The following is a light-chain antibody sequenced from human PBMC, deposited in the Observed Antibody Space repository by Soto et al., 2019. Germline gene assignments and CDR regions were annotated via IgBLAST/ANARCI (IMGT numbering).Light chain of an antibody. Sequence: EIVMTQSPATLSVSPGERATLSCRASQSVSANLAWYQQKPGQAPRLLIYDVSKRATGIPARFSGSGSGTDFTLTINTLEPEDSAVYSCQQYGSSPWTFGQGTKVDIK. V-gene: IGKV3D-15*02. CDR3: QQYGSSPWT. CDR1: QSVSAN. CDR2: DVS. J-gene: IGKJ1*01.